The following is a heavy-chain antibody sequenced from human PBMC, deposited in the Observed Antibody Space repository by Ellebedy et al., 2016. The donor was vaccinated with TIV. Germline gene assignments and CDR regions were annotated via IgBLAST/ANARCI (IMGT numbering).Heavy chain of an antibody. J-gene: IGHJ4*02. Sequence: PGGSLRLSCAASGFTFSSYTMNWVRQVPGKGLEWVSAISGSGGSTNYADSVKGRFTISRENSYNTLYLQMNSLRAEDTAVYYCASWSYNSGSYFPYWGQGALVTVSS. CDR3: ASWSYNSGSYFPY. CDR1: GFTFSSYT. D-gene: IGHD3-10*01. V-gene: IGHV3-23*01. CDR2: ISGSGGST.